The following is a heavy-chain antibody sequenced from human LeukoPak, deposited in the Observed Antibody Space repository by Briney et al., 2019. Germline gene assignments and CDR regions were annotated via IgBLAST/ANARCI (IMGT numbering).Heavy chain of an antibody. CDR2: ISSSSSYI. D-gene: IGHD4-17*01. Sequence: PGGSLRLSCAASGFTFSSYSMNWVRQAPGKGLEWVSSISSSSSYIYYADSVKGRFTISRDNAKNSLYLQMNSLRAEDTAVYYCARKRTVTTAQGALDIWGQGTMVTVSS. CDR1: GFTFSSYS. V-gene: IGHV3-21*01. J-gene: IGHJ3*02. CDR3: ARKRTVTTAQGALDI.